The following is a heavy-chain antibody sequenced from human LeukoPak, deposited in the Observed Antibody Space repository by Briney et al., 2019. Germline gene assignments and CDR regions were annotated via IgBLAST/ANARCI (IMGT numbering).Heavy chain of an antibody. CDR1: GGTFRSYA. J-gene: IGHJ4*02. CDR2: IIPIFVTA. CDR3: AGGGSIFWSVYYF. Sequence: SVKVSCKAPGGTFRSYAISWVRQAPGQGLGLMGGIIPIFVTANYAQKFQGEFTITPDESTGTAYLELSSLRSKDTAVYYVAGGGSIFWSVYYFWGQGPLVTVS. D-gene: IGHD3-3*01. V-gene: IGHV1-69*13.